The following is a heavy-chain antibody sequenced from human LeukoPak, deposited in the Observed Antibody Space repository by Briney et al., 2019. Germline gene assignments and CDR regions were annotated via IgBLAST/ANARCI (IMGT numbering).Heavy chain of an antibody. J-gene: IGHJ4*02. CDR3: ARDHAQADY. V-gene: IGHV4-34*01. Sequence: ETLSLTCAVYGGSFSGYYWSWIRQPPGKGLEWIGEINHSGSTNYNPSLKSRVTISVDTSKNQFSLNLTSVTAADTAVYYCARDHAQADYWGQGTLVTVSS. CDR2: INHSGST. D-gene: IGHD1-14*01. CDR1: GGSFSGYY.